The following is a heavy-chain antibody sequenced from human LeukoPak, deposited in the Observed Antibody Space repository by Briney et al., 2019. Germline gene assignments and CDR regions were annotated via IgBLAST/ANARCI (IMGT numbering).Heavy chain of an antibody. J-gene: IGHJ4*02. CDR2: ISDRATYI. Sequence: GGSLRLSCAASGFTFSSSSMNWVRQVPGKGLEWVSSISDRATYIYYADSGKGRFTISRDNAKNSLYLQMNSLRAEDTAVYYCARVLGSSEDYVWGSYRFWGQGTLVTVSS. CDR1: GFTFSSSS. D-gene: IGHD3-16*02. V-gene: IGHV3-21*01. CDR3: ARVLGSSEDYVWGSYRF.